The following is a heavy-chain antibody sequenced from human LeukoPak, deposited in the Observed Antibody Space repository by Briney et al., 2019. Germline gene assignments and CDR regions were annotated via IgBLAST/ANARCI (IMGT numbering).Heavy chain of an antibody. D-gene: IGHD3-3*01. CDR2: IKQDGSEK. V-gene: IGHV3-7*03. J-gene: IGHJ2*01. CDR1: GFTFSTYW. Sequence: GGSLRLSCAASGFTFSTYWKNWVRDAPGKGLGWVAIIKQDGSEKYYVDSVKGRFTLSRDSAKNSLYLQMNSLRAEDTAVYYCARAEWSNWYFDLWGRGTLVTVSS. CDR3: ARAEWSNWYFDL.